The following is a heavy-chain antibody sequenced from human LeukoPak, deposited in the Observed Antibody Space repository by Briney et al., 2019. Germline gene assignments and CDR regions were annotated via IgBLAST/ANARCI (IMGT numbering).Heavy chain of an antibody. CDR3: ARQMRLRDYFDY. J-gene: IGHJ4*02. Sequence: SETLSLTCTVSGGSISSSSYCWGWVRQPPGKGLEWTVSIYYSGSTYYNPSLKSRVTISVDTSKNQFSLKVSSVTAADTAVYYCARQMRLRDYFDYWGQGTLVTVSS. CDR2: IYYSGST. V-gene: IGHV4-39*01. CDR1: GGSISSSSYC. D-gene: IGHD4-17*01.